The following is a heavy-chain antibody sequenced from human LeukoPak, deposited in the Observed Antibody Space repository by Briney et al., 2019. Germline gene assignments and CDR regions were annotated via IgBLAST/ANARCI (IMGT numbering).Heavy chain of an antibody. CDR1: GFTFSSYD. J-gene: IGHJ4*02. Sequence: GGSLRLSCAASGFTFSSYDMSWVRQAPGKGLEWVSVIYSGGSTYYADSVKGRFTISRDNSKNTMYLQMNSLRAEDTAVYYCASSRSGWLQYNYWGQGTLVTVSS. D-gene: IGHD5-24*01. V-gene: IGHV3-66*01. CDR2: IYSGGST. CDR3: ASSRSGWLQYNY.